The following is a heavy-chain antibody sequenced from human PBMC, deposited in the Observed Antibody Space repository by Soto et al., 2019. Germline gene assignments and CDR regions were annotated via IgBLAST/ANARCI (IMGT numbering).Heavy chain of an antibody. CDR3: ARGEEITIFGVVIIRGMDV. CDR1: GGTFSSYA. V-gene: IGHV1-69*06. Sequence: SVKVSCNASGGTFSSYAISWVRQAPGQGLEWMGGIIPIFGTANYAQKFQGRVTITADKSTSTAYMELSSLRSEDTAVYYCARGEEITIFGVVIIRGMDVWGQGTTVTVSS. D-gene: IGHD3-3*01. CDR2: IIPIFGTA. J-gene: IGHJ6*02.